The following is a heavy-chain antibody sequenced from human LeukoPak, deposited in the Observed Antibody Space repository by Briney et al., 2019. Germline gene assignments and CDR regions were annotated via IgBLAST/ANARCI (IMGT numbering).Heavy chain of an antibody. Sequence: GASVKVSCKASGGTFSSYAINWVRQATGQGLEWMGGIIPIFGTANYAQKFQGRVTITTDESTSTAYMELSSLRSEDTAVHYCARMKKPSYDFWSGYYGAFDIWGQGTMVTVSS. D-gene: IGHD3-3*01. J-gene: IGHJ3*02. CDR2: IIPIFGTA. V-gene: IGHV1-69*05. CDR3: ARMKKPSYDFWSGYYGAFDI. CDR1: GGTFSSYA.